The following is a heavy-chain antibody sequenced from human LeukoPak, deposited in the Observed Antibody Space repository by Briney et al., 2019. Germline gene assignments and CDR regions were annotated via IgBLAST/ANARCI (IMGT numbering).Heavy chain of an antibody. CDR1: GGSFSSSSYY. D-gene: IGHD2/OR15-2a*01. J-gene: IGHJ5*02. CDR3: ARPGYGTFGFDP. V-gene: IGHV4-39*01. CDR2: IYYSGST. Sequence: PSETLSLTCTVSGGSFSSSSYYWGWIRQPPGKGLEWIGSIYYSGSTYYNPALKSRVTISVDTSKNQFSLKLSSVTAADTAVYYCARPGYGTFGFDPWGQGTLVTVSS.